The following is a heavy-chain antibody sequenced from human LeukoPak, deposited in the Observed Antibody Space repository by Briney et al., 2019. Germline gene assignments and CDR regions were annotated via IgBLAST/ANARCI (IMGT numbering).Heavy chain of an antibody. CDR3: AKAGYSSGWNRDYFDY. V-gene: IGHV3-30*18. Sequence: PGGSLRLSCAASGFTFSSYGMHWVRQAPGKGLEWVSVISYDGSNKYYADSVKGRFTISRDNSKNTLYLQMNSLRAEDTAVYYCAKAGYSSGWNRDYFDYWGQGTLVTVSS. CDR2: ISYDGSNK. D-gene: IGHD6-19*01. J-gene: IGHJ4*02. CDR1: GFTFSSYG.